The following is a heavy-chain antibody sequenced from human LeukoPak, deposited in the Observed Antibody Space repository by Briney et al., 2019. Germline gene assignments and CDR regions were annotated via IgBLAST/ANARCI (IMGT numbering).Heavy chain of an antibody. D-gene: IGHD1-1*01. J-gene: IGHJ4*02. CDR1: GGSISSSSYY. Sequence: SETLSLTCTVSGGSISSSSYYWCWIRQPPGKGLEWIGSIYYSGNTYYNPSLKRRVTISVDTSKNQFSLNMSSVTAADTALSYCARHKTWNETPFDYWGQGTLVTVSS. CDR3: ARHKTWNETPFDY. CDR2: IYYSGNT. V-gene: IGHV4-39*01.